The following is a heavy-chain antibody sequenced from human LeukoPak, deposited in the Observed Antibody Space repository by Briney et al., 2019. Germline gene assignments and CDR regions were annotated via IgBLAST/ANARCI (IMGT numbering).Heavy chain of an antibody. V-gene: IGHV3-11*03. Sequence: GGSLRLSCAASGFTFSDYYMSWIRQAPGKGLEWVSHISSFSNFRSYADSVKGRFTISRDNAKDSLYLQVNSLRAEDTAVYYCARPTIAAAGNFEYWSQGTLVTVSS. CDR1: GFTFSDYY. J-gene: IGHJ4*02. CDR2: ISSFSNFR. D-gene: IGHD6-13*01. CDR3: ARPTIAAAGNFEY.